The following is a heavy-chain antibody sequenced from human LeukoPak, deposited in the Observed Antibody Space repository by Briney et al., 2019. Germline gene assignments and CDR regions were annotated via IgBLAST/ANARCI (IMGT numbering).Heavy chain of an antibody. CDR2: ISAYNGNT. V-gene: IGHV1-18*01. D-gene: IGHD3-22*01. Sequence: SVKVSYKASGYTFTSYGISWVRQAPGQGLEWMGWISAYNGNTSYAQKLQGRVTMTTDTSTSTAYMELRSLRSDDTAVYYCGRYYDSSGYYQFDYWGQGTLVTVSS. J-gene: IGHJ4*02. CDR3: GRYYDSSGYYQFDY. CDR1: GYTFTSYG.